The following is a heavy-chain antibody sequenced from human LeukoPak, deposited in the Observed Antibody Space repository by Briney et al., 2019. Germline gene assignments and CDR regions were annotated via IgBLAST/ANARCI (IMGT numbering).Heavy chain of an antibody. CDR2: ISWDGGST. CDR3: AKGSTPYYYYYMDV. Sequence: GGSLSLSCAAAGFTFADYTMHWVRQATGKWLEWVALISWDGGSTYYADSVKGRFTISRDNSKNSLYLQMNSLRTEDTALYYCAKGSTPYYYYYMDVWGKGTTVTISS. CDR1: GFTFADYT. D-gene: IGHD2/OR15-2a*01. V-gene: IGHV3-43*01. J-gene: IGHJ6*03.